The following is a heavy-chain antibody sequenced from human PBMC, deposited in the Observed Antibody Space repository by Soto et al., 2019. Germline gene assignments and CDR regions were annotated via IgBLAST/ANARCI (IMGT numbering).Heavy chain of an antibody. V-gene: IGHV1-69*13. J-gene: IGHJ4*02. CDR2: IIPIFGTA. CDR3: ARDSRYYYDSSGYYLVDY. Sequence: SVKVSCKASGGTFSSYAISWVRQAPGQGLEWMGGIIPIFGTANFAQKFQGRVTITADESTSTAYMELSSLRSEDTAVYYCARDSRYYYDSSGYYLVDYWGQGTLVTVSS. D-gene: IGHD3-22*01. CDR1: GGTFSSYA.